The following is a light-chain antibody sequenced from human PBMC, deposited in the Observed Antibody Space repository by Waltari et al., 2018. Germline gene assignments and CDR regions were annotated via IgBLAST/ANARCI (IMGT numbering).Light chain of an antibody. CDR2: LGS. CDR1: QSLLHSKGYHY. CDR3: MQALQTFT. Sequence: IVMPQSTLPLPVPPAQTASFSCSSSQSLLHSKGYHYLDWYLQKPAQSPQLLIYLGSNRAAGVPDRVSGSGSGTDFTLKISRVEAEDVGVYYCMQALQTFTFGQGTRLEIK. J-gene: IGKJ5*01. V-gene: IGKV2-28*01.